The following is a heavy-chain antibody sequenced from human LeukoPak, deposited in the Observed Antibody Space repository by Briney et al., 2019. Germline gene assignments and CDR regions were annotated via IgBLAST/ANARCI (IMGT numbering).Heavy chain of an antibody. CDR3: ARAPRLDDNWFDS. CDR1: GGSFSGYY. CDR2: INYSGST. J-gene: IGHJ5*01. Sequence: SETLSLTCAVYGGSFSGYYWSWIRQPPGKGREWIGEINYSGSTNYNPSLKSRVTISVDTSKNQFSLKLSSVTAADTAVYYCARAPRLDDNWFDSWGQGTLVTVSS. V-gene: IGHV4-34*01.